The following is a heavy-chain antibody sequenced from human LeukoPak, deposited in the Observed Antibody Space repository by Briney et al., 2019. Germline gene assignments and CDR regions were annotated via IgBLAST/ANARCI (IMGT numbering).Heavy chain of an antibody. J-gene: IGHJ4*02. CDR1: GFTFSSYG. V-gene: IGHV3-30*02. CDR3: AKDKGVIAAAGYPDY. CDR2: IWYDGSNK. D-gene: IGHD6-13*01. Sequence: PGGSLRLSCAASGFTFSSYGMHWVRQAPGKGLEWVAVIWYDGSNKYYADSVKGRFTISRDNSKNTLYLQMNSLRAEDTAVYYCAKDKGVIAAAGYPDYWGQGTLVTVSS.